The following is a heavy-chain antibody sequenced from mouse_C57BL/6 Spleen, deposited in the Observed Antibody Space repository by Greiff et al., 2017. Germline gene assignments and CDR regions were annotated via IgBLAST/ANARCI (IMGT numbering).Heavy chain of an antibody. CDR1: GYTFTDYN. V-gene: IGHV1-22*01. Sequence: EVQLQQSGPELVQPGASVKMSCKASGYTFTDYNMHWVKQSHGKSLEWLGYINPNNGGTSSNQKFNGKATLTVYKSSSTAYMELRSLTSEDSAVYYCARRDSYGSFDYWGQGTTLTVSS. CDR2: INPNNGGT. J-gene: IGHJ2*01. D-gene: IGHD1-1*01. CDR3: ARRDSYGSFDY.